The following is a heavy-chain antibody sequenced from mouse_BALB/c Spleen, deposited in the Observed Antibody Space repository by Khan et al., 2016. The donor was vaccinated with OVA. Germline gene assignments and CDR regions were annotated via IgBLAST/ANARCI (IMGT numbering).Heavy chain of an antibody. J-gene: IGHJ3*01. V-gene: IGHV1S136*01. Sequence: EVQLQEPGPELVEPGASVKMSCKASGYTFSNYVIHWMKQKPGQGLEWIAYINPYNAGTRYNEKFKGKATLTSDISSTTAYMELNSLTSEDSAVXSSAREASGWDFSFPYWGQGTLVTVSA. CDR1: GYTFSNYV. CDR3: AREASGWDFSFPY. D-gene: IGHD4-1*01. CDR2: INPYNAGT.